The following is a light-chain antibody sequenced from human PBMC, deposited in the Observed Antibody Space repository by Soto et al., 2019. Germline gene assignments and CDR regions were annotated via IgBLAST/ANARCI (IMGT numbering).Light chain of an antibody. V-gene: IGLV2-14*01. CDR1: SSDVGGYSY. CDR2: DVS. J-gene: IGLJ1*01. CDR3: SSYTSSSTLDV. Sequence: QSVLTQPASVSGSPGQSITISCTGTSSDVGGYSYVSWYQQHPGKAPKLMIYDVSNRPSGVSNRFSGSKSGNTASLTISGLQAGDEADYYCSSYTSSSTLDVFGTGTKVTVL.